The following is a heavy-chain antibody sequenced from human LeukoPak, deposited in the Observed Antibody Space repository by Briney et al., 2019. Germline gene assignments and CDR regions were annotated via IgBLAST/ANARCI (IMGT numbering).Heavy chain of an antibody. J-gene: IGHJ6*03. V-gene: IGHV4-34*01. Sequence: PSETLSLTCAVYGGSFSGYYWGRVRQPPGKGLEWIGEINHSGSTNYNPSLKSRVTISLDTSKNQFSLKLSSVTAADTAVYYCARIRRVRRNPYYYYYMDVWGKGTTVTISS. CDR1: GGSFSGYY. CDR2: INHSGST. D-gene: IGHD1-14*01. CDR3: ARIRRVRRNPYYYYYMDV.